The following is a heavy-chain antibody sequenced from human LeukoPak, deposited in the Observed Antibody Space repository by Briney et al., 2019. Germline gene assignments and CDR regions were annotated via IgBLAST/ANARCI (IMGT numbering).Heavy chain of an antibody. D-gene: IGHD2-21*02. V-gene: IGHV3-48*03. CDR3: ARDGSRGNLVTAPDF. CDR2: ISSSGSTI. Sequence: PGGSLRLSCAASGFTFSSYEMNWVRQAPGKGLEWVSYISSSGSTIYYADSVKGRFTTSRDNAKNSLYLQMNSLRAEDAAVYYCARDGSRGNLVTAPDFWGQGTLVTVSS. CDR1: GFTFSSYE. J-gene: IGHJ4*02.